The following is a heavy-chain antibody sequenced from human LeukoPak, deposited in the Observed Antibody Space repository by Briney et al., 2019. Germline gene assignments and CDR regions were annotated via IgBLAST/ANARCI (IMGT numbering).Heavy chain of an antibody. CDR1: GGSISSYY. D-gene: IGHD2-2*03. CDR2: IYYSGST. CDR3: ASGYCSSTSCYPLDY. V-gene: IGHV4-59*08. Sequence: SETLSLTCTVSGGSISSYYWSWIRQPPGKGLEWIGYIYYSGSTNYNPSLKSRVTISVDTSKNQFSLKLSSVTVADMAVYYCASGYCSSTSCYPLDYWGQGTLVTVSS. J-gene: IGHJ4*02.